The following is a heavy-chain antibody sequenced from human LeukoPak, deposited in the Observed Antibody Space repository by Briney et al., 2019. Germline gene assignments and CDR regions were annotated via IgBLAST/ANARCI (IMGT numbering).Heavy chain of an antibody. CDR2: FNHRGST. CDR3: ARRIVVVVAASRMRRAGTKGWFDP. D-gene: IGHD2-15*01. J-gene: IGHJ5*02. Sequence: PSETLSLTCAVYGGSFSGYYWSWIRQPPGKGLEWIGEFNHRGSTNYNPSLKSRVTISVDTSKNQFSLKLSSVTAADTAVYYCARRIVVVVAASRMRRAGTKGWFDPWGQGTLVTVSS. V-gene: IGHV4-34*01. CDR1: GGSFSGYY.